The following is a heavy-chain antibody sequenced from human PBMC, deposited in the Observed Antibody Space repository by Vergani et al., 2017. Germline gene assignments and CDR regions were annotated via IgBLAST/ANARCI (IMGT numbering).Heavy chain of an antibody. Sequence: QLQLQESGPGLVKPSETLSLTCTVSGGSISSSSYYWGWIRQPPGKGLEWIGSIYYSGSTYYNPSLKSRGTISVDTSKNQFSRKLSSGTAADTAVYYGAREASGGFGESGTPAFDYWGQGTLVTVSS. CDR2: IYYSGST. CDR1: GGSISSSSYY. V-gene: IGHV4-39*07. J-gene: IGHJ4*02. CDR3: AREASGGFGESGTPAFDY. D-gene: IGHD3-10*01.